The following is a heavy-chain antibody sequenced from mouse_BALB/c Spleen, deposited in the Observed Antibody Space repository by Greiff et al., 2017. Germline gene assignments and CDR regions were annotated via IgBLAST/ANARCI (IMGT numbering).Heavy chain of an antibody. CDR3: ARGGGITKGFDY. D-gene: IGHD2-4*01. J-gene: IGHJ2*01. CDR1: GFSLTSYG. Sequence: VKLMESGPGLVQPSQSLSITCTVSGFSLTSYGVHWVRQSPGKGLEWLGVIWSGGSTDYNAAFISRLSISKDNSKSHVFFKMNSLQANDTAIYYCARGGGITKGFDYWGQGTTLTVSS. CDR2: IWSGGST. V-gene: IGHV2-2*02.